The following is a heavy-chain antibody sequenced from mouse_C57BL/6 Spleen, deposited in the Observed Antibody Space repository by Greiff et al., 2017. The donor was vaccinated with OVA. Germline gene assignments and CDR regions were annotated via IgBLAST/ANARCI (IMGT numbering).Heavy chain of an antibody. D-gene: IGHD2-4*01. CDR2: ISDGGSYT. Sequence: EVQLVESGGGLVKPGGSLKLSCAASGFTFSSYAMSWVRQTPEKRLEWVATISDGGSYTYYPDNVKGRFTISRDNAKNNLYLQMSHLKSEDTAMYYCARDGDDYEGFAYWGQGTLVTVSA. CDR3: ARDGDDYEGFAY. CDR1: GFTFSSYA. V-gene: IGHV5-4*01. J-gene: IGHJ3*01.